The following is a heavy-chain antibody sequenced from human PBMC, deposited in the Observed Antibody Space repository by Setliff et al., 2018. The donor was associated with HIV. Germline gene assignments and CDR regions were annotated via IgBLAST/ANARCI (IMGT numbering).Heavy chain of an antibody. CDR2: INAGKGEK. D-gene: IGHD6-19*01. CDR3: GRGALLAAFDFDH. J-gene: IGHJ4*01. Sequence: AAVHVSCQTSGYTFTTYSMHWVRQAPGRSLEWLGWINAGKGEKKYSQDLQDRITITSDTSANTAYMELSSLSSDDTAVYFCGRGALLAAFDFDHWGHGTQVTVSS. V-gene: IGHV1-3*01. CDR1: GYTFTTYS.